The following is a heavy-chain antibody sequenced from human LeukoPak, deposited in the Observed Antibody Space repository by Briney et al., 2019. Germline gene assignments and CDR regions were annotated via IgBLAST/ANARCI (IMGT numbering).Heavy chain of an antibody. CDR1: GGSISSYY. V-gene: IGHV4-4*07. D-gene: IGHD2-2*01. Sequence: SETLSLTCTVSGGSISSYYWSWIRQPAGRGLEWIGRIYTSRSTNYNPSLKSRVTMSVDTSKNQFSLKLSSVTAADTAVYYCARDIVVVPAAHLGWFDPWGQGTLVTVSS. CDR2: IYTSRST. CDR3: ARDIVVVPAAHLGWFDP. J-gene: IGHJ5*02.